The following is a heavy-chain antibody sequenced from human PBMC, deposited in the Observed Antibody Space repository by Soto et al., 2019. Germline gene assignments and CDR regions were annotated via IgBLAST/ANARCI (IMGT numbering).Heavy chain of an antibody. J-gene: IGHJ6*01. V-gene: IGHV1-46*01. D-gene: IGHD2-8*02. CDR2: INPSGGST. CDR1: GYTFTTYY. CDR3: AREKLLGVGSYYCMDV. Sequence: QVQLVQSGAEVKKPGASVKVSCKASGYTFTTYYMHWVRQAPGQRPEWMGIINPSGGSTTYPQKFHGRVTVTMDRSTSTLYMELRSLRAEDTAVYYFAREKLLGVGSYYCMDVWGQGTTVNVSS.